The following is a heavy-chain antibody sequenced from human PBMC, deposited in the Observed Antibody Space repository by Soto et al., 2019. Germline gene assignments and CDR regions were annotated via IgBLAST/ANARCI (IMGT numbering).Heavy chain of an antibody. CDR3: VKEYSSSQWLLGY. J-gene: IGHJ4*02. Sequence: GGSLRLSCAASGFTFDDYTMHWVRQAPGKGLEWVSLISWDGANTYFADSVRGRFTISRDNSKNSLYLHMNSLRTEDTALYYFVKEYSSSQWLLGYWGQGTLVTVSS. V-gene: IGHV3-43*01. CDR2: ISWDGANT. D-gene: IGHD3-22*01. CDR1: GFTFDDYT.